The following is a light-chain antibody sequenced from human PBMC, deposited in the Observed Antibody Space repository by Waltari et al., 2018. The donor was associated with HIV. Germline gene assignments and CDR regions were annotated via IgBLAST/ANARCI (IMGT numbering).Light chain of an antibody. CDR1: QSISGW. J-gene: IGKJ1*01. CDR3: QQYNSFTWT. Sequence: DIQMPQSPATLSASFGDRVTITWRASQSISGWLAWSQQKPGKAPKLLIYKASSVESGVPSRFSGSGSGTEFTLTTSRLQPDDFATYDCQQYNSFTWTFGQGTKVAMK. CDR2: KAS. V-gene: IGKV1-5*03.